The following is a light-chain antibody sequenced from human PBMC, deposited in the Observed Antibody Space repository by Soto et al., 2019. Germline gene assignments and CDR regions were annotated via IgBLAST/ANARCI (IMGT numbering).Light chain of an antibody. V-gene: IGLV2-8*01. Sequence: QSALTQPPSASGSPGQSVTISCTGTSSDVGGYNFVSWYQQHPGKAPQLMIYDVTERPSGVHDRFSGSKSGNTASLTVSGLQGEEEADYYCASYAGSNIPEVFGGGTKLTVL. CDR2: DVT. CDR3: ASYAGSNIPEV. CDR1: SSDVGGYNF. J-gene: IGLJ2*01.